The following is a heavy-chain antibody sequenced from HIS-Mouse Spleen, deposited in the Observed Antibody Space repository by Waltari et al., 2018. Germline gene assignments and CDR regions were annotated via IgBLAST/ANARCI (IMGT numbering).Heavy chain of an antibody. CDR3: ARDGGTGDFDY. Sequence: EVQLVESGGGLVQPGGSLRLPCAASGFTSISYWMRWVRQAPGQGLEWVANIKQDGSEKYYVDSVKGRFTISRDNAKNSLYLQMNSLRAEDTAVYYCARDGGTGDFDYWGQGTLVTVSS. CDR2: IKQDGSEK. CDR1: GFTSISYW. D-gene: IGHD7-27*01. V-gene: IGHV3-7*01. J-gene: IGHJ4*02.